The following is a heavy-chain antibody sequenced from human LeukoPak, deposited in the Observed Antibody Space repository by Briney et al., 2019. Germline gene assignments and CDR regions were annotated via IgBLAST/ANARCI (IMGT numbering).Heavy chain of an antibody. CDR3: ARDGGKYYYDSSGYYPEYYFDY. J-gene: IGHJ4*02. D-gene: IGHD3-22*01. V-gene: IGHV4-4*07. Sequence: SETLSLTCTVSGGSISSYYWSWIRQPAGKGLEWIGRIYTSGSTNYNPSLKSRVTMSVDTSKNQFSLKLSSVTAADTAVYYCARDGGKYYYDSSGYYPEYYFDYWGQGTLVTVSS. CDR2: IYTSGST. CDR1: GGSISSYY.